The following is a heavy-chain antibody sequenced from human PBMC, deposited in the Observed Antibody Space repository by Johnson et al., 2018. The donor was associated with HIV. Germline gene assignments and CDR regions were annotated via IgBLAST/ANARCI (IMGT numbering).Heavy chain of an antibody. CDR3: ARDKPIVVVMKSDAFDI. Sequence: VQLVESGGGLVQPGGSLRLSCAASGFTVSSNFMTWVRQAPGKGLEWVAGISWNSGSIGYADSVKGRFTISRDNAKNSLYLQMNSLRAEDTAVYYCARDKPIVVVMKSDAFDIWGQGTMVTVSS. D-gene: IGHD3-22*01. CDR2: ISWNSGSI. J-gene: IGHJ3*02. V-gene: IGHV3-48*04. CDR1: GFTVSSNF.